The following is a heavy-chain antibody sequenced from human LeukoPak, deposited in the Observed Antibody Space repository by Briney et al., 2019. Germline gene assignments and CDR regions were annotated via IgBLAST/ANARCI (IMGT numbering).Heavy chain of an antibody. CDR1: GFSFSGYA. CDR2: VSGSGGAT. V-gene: IGHV3-23*01. D-gene: IGHD1-26*01. CDR3: AKDDPGT. Sequence: AGGSLRLSCAASGFSFSGYAMSWVRQAPGKGLEWVSAVSGSGGATFYADSLRGRFTISRDNSKNTVYLQMDSLKAEDTAVYYCAKDDPGTLGQGTLVTVSS. J-gene: IGHJ5*02.